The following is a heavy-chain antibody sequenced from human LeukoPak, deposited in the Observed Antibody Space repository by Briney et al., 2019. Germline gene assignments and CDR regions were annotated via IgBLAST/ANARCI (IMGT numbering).Heavy chain of an antibody. CDR3: ARGGTMVRVPGWFDP. V-gene: IGHV4-38-2*02. CDR2: IYYSGST. Sequence: PSETLSLTCTVSGYSISSGYYWGWIRQPPGKGLEWIGSIYYSGSTYYNPSLKSRVTISVDTSKNQFSLKLSSVTAADTAVYYCARGGTMVRVPGWFDPWGQGTLVTVSS. J-gene: IGHJ5*02. CDR1: GYSISSGYY. D-gene: IGHD3-10*01.